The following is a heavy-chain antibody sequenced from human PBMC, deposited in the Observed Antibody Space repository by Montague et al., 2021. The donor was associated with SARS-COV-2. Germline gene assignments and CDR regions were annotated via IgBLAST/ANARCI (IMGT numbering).Heavy chain of an antibody. D-gene: IGHD1-26*01. CDR1: GGSFSGYY. CDR2: ISHSGST. Sequence: SETLSLTCAVYGGSFSGYYWSWIRQPPGKGLEWIGEISHSGSTNYNPSLKSRVSMSVDKFWNQFSLRLTSVTAVDTAIYYCARKGSGRSDLAYWGQGTLVTVSS. V-gene: IGHV4-34*01. J-gene: IGHJ4*02. CDR3: ARKGSGRSDLAY.